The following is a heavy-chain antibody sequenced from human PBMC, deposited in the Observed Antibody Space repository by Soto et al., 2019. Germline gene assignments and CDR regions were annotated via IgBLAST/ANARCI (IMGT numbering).Heavy chain of an antibody. J-gene: IGHJ6*03. D-gene: IGHD4-17*01. CDR3: AIHSSVTTVSSFYFYDMAV. CDR2: IYPGDSDT. Sequence: GEPLKIYCKGSGYSFTRYCIGWVRQMPGKGLEWMGIIYPGDSDTSYSPSFQGQVTISADKSISTAYLQWSSLKASDTAMYYCAIHSSVTTVSSFYFYDMAVRDKGTMFIVSS. V-gene: IGHV5-51*01. CDR1: GYSFTRYC.